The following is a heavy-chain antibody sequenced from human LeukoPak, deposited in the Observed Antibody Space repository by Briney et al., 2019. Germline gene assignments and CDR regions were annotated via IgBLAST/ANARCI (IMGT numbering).Heavy chain of an antibody. CDR1: GYTFTGYY. J-gene: IGHJ4*02. V-gene: IGHV1-2*02. CDR3: ARGDIVGATIAIDY. CDR2: INPNSGGT. Sequence: ASVKVSCKASGYTFTGYYMHWVRQAPGQGLEWMGWINPNSGGTNYAQKFQGRVTMTRDTSISTVYMELSRLRSDDTAVYYCARGDIVGATIAIDYWGQGTLVTVSS. D-gene: IGHD1-26*01.